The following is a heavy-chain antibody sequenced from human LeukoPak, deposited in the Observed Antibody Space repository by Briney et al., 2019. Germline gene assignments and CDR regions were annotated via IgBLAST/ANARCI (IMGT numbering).Heavy chain of an antibody. V-gene: IGHV3-7*03. J-gene: IGHJ5*02. CDR3: ARDEYQLLSNWFDP. D-gene: IGHD2-2*01. CDR1: GFPFSSYS. CDR2: IKPDGTTK. Sequence: GGSLRLSCAASGFPFSSYSMTWVRQAPGKGLEWVANIKPDGTTKFYVDSVKGRFTISRDNALNSLYLQMNSLRAEDTAIYYCARDEYQLLSNWFDPWGQGTLVTVSS.